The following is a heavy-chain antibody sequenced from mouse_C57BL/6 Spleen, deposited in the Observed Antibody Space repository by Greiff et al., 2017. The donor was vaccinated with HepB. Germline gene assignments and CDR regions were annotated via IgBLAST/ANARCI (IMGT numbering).Heavy chain of an antibody. CDR2: ISDGGSYT. V-gene: IGHV5-4*03. D-gene: IGHD2-3*01. Sequence: EVKLMESGGGLVKPGGSLKLSCAASGFTFSSYAMSWVRQTPEKRLEWVATISDGGSYTYYPDNVKGRFTISRDNAKNNLYLQMSHLKSEDTAMYYCARGDGYYQAWVAYWGQGTLVTVSA. CDR3: ARGDGYYQAWVAY. CDR1: GFTFSSYA. J-gene: IGHJ3*01.